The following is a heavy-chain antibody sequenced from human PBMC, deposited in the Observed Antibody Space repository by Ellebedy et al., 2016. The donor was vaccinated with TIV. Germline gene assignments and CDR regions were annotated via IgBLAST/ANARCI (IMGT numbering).Heavy chain of an antibody. V-gene: IGHV3-23*01. CDR3: ACWSGDWNGPFYY. J-gene: IGHJ4*02. D-gene: IGHD2-21*02. Sequence: PGGSLRLSCAASGSPFKNHAVSWVRQAPGKGLQWVSAISGGGRTTSYADSVKGRFTISRDNSKDTLYLEMKSLRAEDTAVDYCACWSGDWNGPFYYWGPGTLVTVST. CDR2: ISGGGRTT. CDR1: GSPFKNHA.